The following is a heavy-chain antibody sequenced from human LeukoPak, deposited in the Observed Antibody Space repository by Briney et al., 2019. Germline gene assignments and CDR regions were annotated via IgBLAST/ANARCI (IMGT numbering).Heavy chain of an antibody. V-gene: IGHV5-51*01. D-gene: IGHD3-3*01. J-gene: IGHJ4*02. Sequence: GESLKISCKGSGYSFTNFWIGWVRQMPGKGLEWMGIIYPGDSHTRYSPSFQGQVTISADKSISTAYLQWSSLKVSDTAMYYCARELRYIDYWGQGSLVTVSS. CDR1: GYSFTNFW. CDR3: ARELRYIDY. CDR2: IYPGDSHT.